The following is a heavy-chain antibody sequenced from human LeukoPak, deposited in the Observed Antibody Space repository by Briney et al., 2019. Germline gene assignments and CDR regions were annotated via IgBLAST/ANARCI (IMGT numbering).Heavy chain of an antibody. CDR3: ARWGRDFDDWFDP. Sequence: ASVKVSCKASGDTFTNYGVIGVRQAPGQGLEWMGWISAYNGNTNYAQNLHGRVTMTTDTSTTTAYMELRTLNYDDTAVYYCARWGRDFDDWFDPWGQGTLVTVSS. V-gene: IGHV1-18*01. D-gene: IGHD3-9*01. CDR1: GDTFTNYG. CDR2: ISAYNGNT. J-gene: IGHJ5*02.